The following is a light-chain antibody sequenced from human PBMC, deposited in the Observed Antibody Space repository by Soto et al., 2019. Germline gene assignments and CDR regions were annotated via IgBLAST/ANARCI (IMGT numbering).Light chain of an antibody. Sequence: IVFTQSPVTLSLSPGGRAPLSLRASQSISSGYLAWYQQKPGQTPRLLIYGTSNRASGIPDRFSGSGSGTDFTLTISRLEPEDFAVYYCQQYGSSPTTFGQGTKVDIK. J-gene: IGKJ1*01. CDR3: QQYGSSPTT. V-gene: IGKV3-20*01. CDR1: QSISSGY. CDR2: GTS.